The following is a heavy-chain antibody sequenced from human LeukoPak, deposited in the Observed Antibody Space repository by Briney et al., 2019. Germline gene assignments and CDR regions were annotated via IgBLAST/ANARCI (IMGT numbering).Heavy chain of an antibody. CDR2: INPNSGGT. CDR1: GYTFTGYY. J-gene: IGHJ4*02. V-gene: IGHV1-2*02. Sequence: GASVKVSCKASGYTFTGYYMHWVRQAPGQGLEWMGWINPNSGGTNYAQKFQGRVTMTRDTSISTAYMELSRLRSDDTAVYYCAKTQTGYCSGGDCHSGQRCVDYWGQGTLVTVSS. CDR3: AKTQTGYCSGGDCHSGQRCVDY. D-gene: IGHD2-15*01.